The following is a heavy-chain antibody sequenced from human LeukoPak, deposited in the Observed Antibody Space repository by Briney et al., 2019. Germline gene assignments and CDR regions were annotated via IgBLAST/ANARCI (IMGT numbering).Heavy chain of an antibody. J-gene: IGHJ3*01. CDR1: GLTFSGYD. CDR2: IGFVGDT. V-gene: IGHV3-13*04. CDR3: ARGYVHAFDL. D-gene: IGHD3-16*01. Sequence: GSLRLSCAASGLTFSGYDMHWVRQPTGKGLEWVSAIGFVGDTYYTGSVKGRFTMSRENAKNSLYLQMNGLRADDTAVYYCARGYVHAFDLWGQGTMVTVSS.